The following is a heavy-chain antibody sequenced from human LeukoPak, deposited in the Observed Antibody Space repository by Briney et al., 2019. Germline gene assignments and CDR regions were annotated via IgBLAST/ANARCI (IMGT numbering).Heavy chain of an antibody. V-gene: IGHV3-21*01. CDR1: GFTFSSYS. CDR2: ISSSSSYI. J-gene: IGHJ5*02. Sequence: GGSLRLSCAASGFTFSSYSMNWVRQAPGKGLEWVSSISSSSSYIYYADSVKGRFTISRDNAKNSLYLQMNSLRAEDTAVYYCARGGASAAARRFDPWGQGTLSPSP. D-gene: IGHD2-2*01. CDR3: ARGGASAAARRFDP.